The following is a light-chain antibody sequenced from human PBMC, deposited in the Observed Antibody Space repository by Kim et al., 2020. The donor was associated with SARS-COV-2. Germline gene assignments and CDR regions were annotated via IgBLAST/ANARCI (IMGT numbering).Light chain of an antibody. CDR3: QVWDSSSDHPYV. Sequence: KTARITLGGNNNGSKCMHWYQQKPGQAPVLVIYYDSDRPSGIPERFSGSNSGNTATLTISRVEAGDEADYYCQVWDSSSDHPYVFGTGTKVTVL. CDR1: NNGSKC. J-gene: IGLJ1*01. CDR2: YDS. V-gene: IGLV3-21*04.